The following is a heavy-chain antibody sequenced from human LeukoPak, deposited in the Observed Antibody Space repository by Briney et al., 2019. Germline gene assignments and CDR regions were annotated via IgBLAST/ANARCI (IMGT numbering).Heavy chain of an antibody. D-gene: IGHD3-10*01. CDR1: GFTVSSNY. J-gene: IGHJ4*02. V-gene: IGHV3-66*01. CDR2: IYSGSST. CDR3: ASVFGPYYFDY. Sequence: GGSLRLSCAASGFTVSSNYMSWVRQAPGKGLEWVSVIYSGSSTYYADSVKGRFTISRDNSKNTLYLQMNSLRAEDTAVYYCASVFGPYYFDYWGQGTLVTVFS.